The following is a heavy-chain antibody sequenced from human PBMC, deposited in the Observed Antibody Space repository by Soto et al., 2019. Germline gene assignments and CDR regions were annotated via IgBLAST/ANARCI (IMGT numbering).Heavy chain of an antibody. CDR1: GASISSGGYY. CDR2: IYSSGTT. J-gene: IGHJ4*02. D-gene: IGHD6-25*01. V-gene: IGHV4-31*02. Sequence: SETLSLTCSVSGASISSGGYYWSWIRQHPGKGLEWIGYIYSSGTTYYNPSLKSRVTISIDTSKNQFSLKVSSVTAADTAVYYCARGIAAADDCWGQGTLVTVSS. CDR3: ARGIAAADDC.